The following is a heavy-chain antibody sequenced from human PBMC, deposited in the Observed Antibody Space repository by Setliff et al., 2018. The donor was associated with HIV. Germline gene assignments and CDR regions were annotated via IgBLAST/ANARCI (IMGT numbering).Heavy chain of an antibody. CDR2: IYYSGST. CDR1: GGSISSSSYY. V-gene: IGHV4-39*07. Sequence: SETLSLTCTVSGGSISSSSYYWGWIRQPPGKGLEWIGSIYYSGSTYYNPSLKSRVTISVDKSKNQFSLRLNSVTAADTAVYYCVRAKWGLPYVYWGQGTLVTVSS. J-gene: IGHJ4*02. CDR3: VRAKWGLPYVY. D-gene: IGHD2-21*01.